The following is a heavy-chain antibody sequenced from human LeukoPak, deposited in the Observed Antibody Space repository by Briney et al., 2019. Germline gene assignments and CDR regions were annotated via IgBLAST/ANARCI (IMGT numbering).Heavy chain of an antibody. Sequence: PSEALSLTCTVSDSSIRSNYLWGCIRPPPGKGLEWIGNVDQSGSTYYNPSLKSRATLSLDTSKKQFSLKLTSVAAADTAVYYCASVGASHYGDWFFDYWGQGTLVTVSS. V-gene: IGHV4-38-2*02. CDR3: ASVGASHYGDWFFDY. J-gene: IGHJ4*02. CDR1: DSSIRSNYL. CDR2: VDQSGST. D-gene: IGHD4-17*01.